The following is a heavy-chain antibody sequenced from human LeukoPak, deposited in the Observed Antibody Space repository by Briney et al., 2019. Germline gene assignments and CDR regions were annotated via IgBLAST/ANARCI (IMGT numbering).Heavy chain of an antibody. Sequence: PGGSLRLSCAASGFTFSSYAMSWVRQAPGKGLDWVSAISYSGGSTYYVDSVKGRFTISRDNSKNTLYLQMSSPRAEDTAVYYCARDAVSYCSSTSCFNWSDPWGQGTVDSVSS. CDR3: ARDAVSYCSSTSCFNWSDP. CDR2: ISYSGGST. D-gene: IGHD2-2*01. V-gene: IGHV3-23*01. CDR1: GFTFSSYA. J-gene: IGHJ5*02.